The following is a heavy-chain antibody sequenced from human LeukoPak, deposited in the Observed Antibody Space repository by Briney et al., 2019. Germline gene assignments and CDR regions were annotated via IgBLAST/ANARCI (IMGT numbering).Heavy chain of an antibody. CDR1: GYSISSGYY. CDR2: MYYSGTT. D-gene: IGHD1-26*01. V-gene: IGHV4-38-2*02. J-gene: IGHJ3*02. CDR3: ARDTVGATFPGAFDI. Sequence: SETLSLTCTVSGYSISSGYYWGWIRQPPGQGLEWIGSMYYSGTTYYNSSLKSRVTISVDTSNNQFSLKLSSVTAADTAVYYCARDTVGATFPGAFDIWGQGTMVTVSS.